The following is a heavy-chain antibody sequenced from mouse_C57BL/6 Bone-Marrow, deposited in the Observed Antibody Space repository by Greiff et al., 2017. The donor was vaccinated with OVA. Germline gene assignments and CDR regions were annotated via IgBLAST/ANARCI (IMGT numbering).Heavy chain of an antibody. Sequence: EVQLVESGGGLVKPGGSLKLSCAASGFTFSSYAMSWVRQTPEKRLEWVATISDGGSYTYYPDNVKGRFTISRDNAKNNLYLQMSHLKSEDTAMYYCARKPYYSNPYYFDYWGQGTTLTVSS. V-gene: IGHV5-4*01. CDR3: ARKPYYSNPYYFDY. J-gene: IGHJ2*01. CDR2: ISDGGSYT. CDR1: GFTFSSYA. D-gene: IGHD2-5*01.